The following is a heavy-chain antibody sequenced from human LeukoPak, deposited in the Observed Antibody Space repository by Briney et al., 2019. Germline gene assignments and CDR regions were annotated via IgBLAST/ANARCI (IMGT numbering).Heavy chain of an antibody. CDR1: GGTFSSYA. Sequence: ASVKVSCKASGGTFSSYAISWVRQAPGQGLEWMGGIIPIFGTANYAQKFQGRVTMTRDMSTSTVYMELSSLRSEDTAVYYCARGRNYGLADIWGQGTMVTVSS. V-gene: IGHV1-69*05. CDR3: ARGRNYGLADI. D-gene: IGHD1-7*01. J-gene: IGHJ3*02. CDR2: IIPIFGTA.